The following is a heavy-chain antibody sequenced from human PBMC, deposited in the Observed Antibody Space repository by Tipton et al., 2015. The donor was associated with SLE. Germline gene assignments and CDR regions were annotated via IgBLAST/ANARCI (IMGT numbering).Heavy chain of an antibody. J-gene: IGHJ4*02. V-gene: IGHV3-21*01. CDR3: ARGPWGSGYFDY. Sequence: SLRLCCAASGFTFSSYSMNWVRQAPGKGLEWVSSISSSSSYIYYADSVKGRFTISRDNAKNSLYLQMNSLRAEDTAVYYCARGPWGSGYFDYWGQGTLVTVSS. CDR1: GFTFSSYS. CDR2: ISSSSSYI. D-gene: IGHD3-22*01.